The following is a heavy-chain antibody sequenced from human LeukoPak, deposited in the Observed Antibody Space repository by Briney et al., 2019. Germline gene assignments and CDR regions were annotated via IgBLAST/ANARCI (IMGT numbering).Heavy chain of an antibody. CDR1: GYSISSGYY. Sequence: SETLSLTCTVSGYSISSGYYWGWIRQPPGKGLEWIGSIYHSGSTYYNPSLKSRVTISVDTSKNQFSLKLSSVTAADTAVYYCAREFYSGWYYDYWGQGTLVTVSS. CDR3: AREFYSGWYYDY. CDR2: IYHSGST. V-gene: IGHV4-38-2*02. J-gene: IGHJ4*02. D-gene: IGHD6-19*01.